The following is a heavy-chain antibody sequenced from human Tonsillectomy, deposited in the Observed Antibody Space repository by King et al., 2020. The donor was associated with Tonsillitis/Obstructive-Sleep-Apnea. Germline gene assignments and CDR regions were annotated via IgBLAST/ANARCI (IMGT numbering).Heavy chain of an antibody. V-gene: IGHV4-34*01. D-gene: IGHD2-2*01. Sequence: VQLQQWGAGLLKPSETLSLTCAVYGGSFSNYYWSWXRQPPGKGLEWIGEINHSGSTNYNPSLKSRVTISVDTSKNQFSLKLSSVTAADTAVYYCARGDCSSTSCSPYYMDVWGKGTTVTVSS. CDR2: INHSGST. J-gene: IGHJ6*03. CDR3: ARGDCSSTSCSPYYMDV. CDR1: GGSFSNYY.